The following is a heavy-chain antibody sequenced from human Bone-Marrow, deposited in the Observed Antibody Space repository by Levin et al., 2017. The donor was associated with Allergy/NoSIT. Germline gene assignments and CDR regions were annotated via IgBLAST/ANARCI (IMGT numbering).Heavy chain of an antibody. J-gene: IGHJ4*02. V-gene: IGHV4-38-2*02. CDR2: IYHSGST. D-gene: IGHD2-2*01. CDR3: ARDTSPPIVVVPAAMQAFDY. CDR1: GYSISSGYY. Sequence: SQTFSLTCAVSGYSISSGYYWGWIRQPPGKGLEWIGSIYHSGSTYYNPSLKSRVTISVDTSKNQFSLKLSSVTAADTAVYYCARDTSPPIVVVPAAMQAFDYWGQGTLVTVSS.